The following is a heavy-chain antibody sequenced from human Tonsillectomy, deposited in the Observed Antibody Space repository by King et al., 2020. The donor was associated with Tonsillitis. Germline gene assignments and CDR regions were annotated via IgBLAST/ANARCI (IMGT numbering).Heavy chain of an antibody. D-gene: IGHD6-19*01. CDR1: GFIFSNAW. CDR2: IKSKTDGGTT. J-gene: IGHJ3*02. CDR3: TCSGGGKAFDI. V-gene: IGHV3-15*01. Sequence: VQLVESGGGLVKPGGSLRLSCAASGFIFSNAWMSWVRQAPGKGLEWVGRIKSKTDGGTTDYAAPVKGRFTISRDDSKNTLYLQMNSLKTEDTAVYYCTCSGGGKAFDIWGQGTMVTVSS.